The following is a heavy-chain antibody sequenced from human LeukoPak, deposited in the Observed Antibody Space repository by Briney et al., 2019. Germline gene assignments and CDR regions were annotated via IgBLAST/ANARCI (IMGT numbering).Heavy chain of an antibody. V-gene: IGHV1-18*01. CDR3: VRESPIVVVPAAMRFARDRSYYGMDV. CDR2: ISAYNGNT. Sequence: ASVKVSCKASGYTFTSYGISWVRQAPGQGLEWMGWISAYNGNTNYAQKLQGRVTMTTDTSTSTAYMELRSLRSDDTAVYYCVRESPIVVVPAAMRFARDRSYYGMDVWGQGTAVTVSS. CDR1: GYTFTSYG. D-gene: IGHD2-2*01. J-gene: IGHJ6*02.